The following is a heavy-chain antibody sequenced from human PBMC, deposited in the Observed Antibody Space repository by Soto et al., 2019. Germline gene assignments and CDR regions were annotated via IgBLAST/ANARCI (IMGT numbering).Heavy chain of an antibody. CDR3: ARLVSCTYSDWFDP. Sequence: HVQLVQSGAEVKRPGASVRVSCKASSHLFSVYIVTWVRQAPGQGLEWMGWINARNGETHYAQNFQDRVTMTTDTSTNTASMDLRSMRSDDTAFYYCARLVSCTYSDWFDPWGQRTLVTVSS. CDR2: INARNGET. D-gene: IGHD2-2*01. CDR1: SHLFSVYI. V-gene: IGHV1-18*04. J-gene: IGHJ5*02.